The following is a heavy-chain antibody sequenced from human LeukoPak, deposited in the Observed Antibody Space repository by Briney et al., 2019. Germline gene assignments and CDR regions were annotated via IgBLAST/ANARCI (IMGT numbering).Heavy chain of an antibody. J-gene: IGHJ4*02. D-gene: IGHD2-21*01. Sequence: GGSLRLSCAASAFTFSTYAMSWVRQAPGKGLEWVSTISASGASTYYADSVKGRFTISRDNSKNTLYLQVNSLRAEDTALYYCAKGAYYFDFWGQGTLVTVSS. CDR1: AFTFSTYA. V-gene: IGHV3-23*01. CDR3: AKGAYYFDF. CDR2: ISASGAST.